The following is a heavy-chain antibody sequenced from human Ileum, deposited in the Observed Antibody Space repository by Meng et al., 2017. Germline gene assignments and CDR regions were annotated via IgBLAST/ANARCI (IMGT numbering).Heavy chain of an antibody. Sequence: QVQPQESGPGLVMPSETLSLICTVSGGSVSSAGYQWGWIRQPPGKGLEWIGYASTNYNPSLKSRVTISLDTSKNQFSLKLSSVTAADTAVYYCARDHWGSLNYWGQGILVTVSS. J-gene: IGHJ4*02. CDR1: GGSVSSAGYQ. D-gene: IGHD7-27*01. CDR2: AST. CDR3: ARDHWGSLNY. V-gene: IGHV4-61*08.